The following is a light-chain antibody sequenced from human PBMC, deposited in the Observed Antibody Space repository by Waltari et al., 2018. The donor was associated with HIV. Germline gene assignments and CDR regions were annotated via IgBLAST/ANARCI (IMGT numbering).Light chain of an antibody. CDR1: QTISSW. CDR3: QQYNSYPWT. CDR2: KAS. Sequence: DIQMTQSPSTLSASVGDRVTITCRASQTISSWLAWYQQRPGKAPNLLIYKASTLEAGVPSRFSSSGSGAEFTLTISSLQPDDFATYYCQQYNSYPWTFGQGTKVEIK. J-gene: IGKJ1*01. V-gene: IGKV1-5*03.